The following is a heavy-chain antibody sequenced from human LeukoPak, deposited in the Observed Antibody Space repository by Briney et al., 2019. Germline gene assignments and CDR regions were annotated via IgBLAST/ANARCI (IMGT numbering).Heavy chain of an antibody. Sequence: GGSLRLSCAASGFTFSSYAMHWVRQAPGKGLEYVSAISSNGGSTYYANSVKGRFTISRDNSKNTLYLQMGSLRAEDMAVYYCARGNAIAAAGYFDYWGQGTLVTVSS. V-gene: IGHV3-64*01. J-gene: IGHJ4*02. D-gene: IGHD6-13*01. CDR3: ARGNAIAAAGYFDY. CDR2: ISSNGGST. CDR1: GFTFSSYA.